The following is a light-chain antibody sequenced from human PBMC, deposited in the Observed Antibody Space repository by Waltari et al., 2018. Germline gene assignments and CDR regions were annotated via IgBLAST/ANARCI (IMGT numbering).Light chain of an antibody. CDR1: QSVGSNY. J-gene: IGKJ1*01. Sequence: EIVLTQSPGTLSLSPGESATLSCRASQSVGSNYLAWYQQRPGKAPRRLIYCASSRATGIPGRFSGSGSGTDFTLSISRLEPEDFAVYYCQHYVRTWAFGQGTKVEIK. CDR3: QHYVRTWA. CDR2: CAS. V-gene: IGKV3-20*01.